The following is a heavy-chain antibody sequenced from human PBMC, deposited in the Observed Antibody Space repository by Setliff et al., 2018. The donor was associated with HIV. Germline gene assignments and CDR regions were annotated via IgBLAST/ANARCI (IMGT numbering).Heavy chain of an antibody. CDR1: GFTFSFYW. V-gene: IGHV3-74*01. J-gene: IGHJ5*02. CDR3: TRGAPGTSVWFDP. CDR2: INSDGSSR. D-gene: IGHD6-13*01. Sequence: GESLKISCAGSGFTFSFYWMHWVRQAPGKGLVWVSRINSDGSSRSYADSVKGRFTISRDNAKKTLYLQMNSLRADDTALYFCTRGAPGTSVWFDPWGQGTLGTVSS.